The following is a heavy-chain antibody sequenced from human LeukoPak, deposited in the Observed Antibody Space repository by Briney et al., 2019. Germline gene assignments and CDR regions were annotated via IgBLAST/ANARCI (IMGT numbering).Heavy chain of an antibody. CDR1: GGSISSSIYY. CDR2: IYYSGST. Sequence: SETLSLTCTVSGGSISSSIYYWGWIRQPPGKGLEWIGSIYYSGSTYYNPSLKSRVPISVDPSKNQFSLKLSSVTAADTAVYYCARRYYYDSSGYYTFDYWGQGTLVTVSS. D-gene: IGHD3-22*01. CDR3: ARRYYYDSSGYYTFDY. V-gene: IGHV4-39*01. J-gene: IGHJ4*02.